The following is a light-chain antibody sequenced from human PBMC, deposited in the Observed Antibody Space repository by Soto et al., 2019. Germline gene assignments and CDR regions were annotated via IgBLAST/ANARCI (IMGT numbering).Light chain of an antibody. CDR1: ERVSPT. Sequence: DIVLTQSPATLSLSPGDRATLSCRANERVSPTLAWYQQRPGQRPRILIYGASLRAPGIPSRFSGSGSGTDFTLTISSLVPEDFAVYYCQQRTNWPLTFGGGTKVDIK. V-gene: IGKV3-11*01. CDR3: QQRTNWPLT. J-gene: IGKJ4*01. CDR2: GAS.